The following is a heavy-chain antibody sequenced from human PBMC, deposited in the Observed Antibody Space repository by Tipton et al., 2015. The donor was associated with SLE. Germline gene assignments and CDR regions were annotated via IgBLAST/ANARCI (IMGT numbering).Heavy chain of an antibody. Sequence: TLSLTCAVYGGSFSGYYWNWIRQPPGKGLEWIGEINHSGNTNYNPSLKSRVTVSVDTSENQFSLKLSSVTAADTAVYYCASMIVVIPVEARRDGMDVWGQGTTVTVSS. V-gene: IGHV4-34*01. J-gene: IGHJ6*02. D-gene: IGHD2-2*01. CDR2: INHSGNT. CDR1: GGSFSGYY. CDR3: ASMIVVIPVEARRDGMDV.